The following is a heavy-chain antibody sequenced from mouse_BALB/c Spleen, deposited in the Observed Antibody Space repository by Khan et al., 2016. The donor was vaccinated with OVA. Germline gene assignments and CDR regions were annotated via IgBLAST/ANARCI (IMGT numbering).Heavy chain of an antibody. Sequence: EVELVQSGGGLVKPGGSLKLSCAASGFTFSTYAMSWIRQTPEKGLEWVATISSYGDYTNYPDNVTGRFTFSRDNATNTLYLQMSSLRSEDTVMYYCARCHDGNFAYWGQGTLVTVSA. V-gene: IGHV5-9-3*01. J-gene: IGHJ3*01. D-gene: IGHD6-1*01. CDR2: ISSYGDYT. CDR1: GFTFSTYA. CDR3: ARCHDGNFAY.